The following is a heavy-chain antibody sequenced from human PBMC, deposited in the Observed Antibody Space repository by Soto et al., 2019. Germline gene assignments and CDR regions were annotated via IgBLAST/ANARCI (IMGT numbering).Heavy chain of an antibody. V-gene: IGHV3-23*01. D-gene: IGHD2-2*01. J-gene: IGHJ3*02. CDR2: VSRTGGTT. CDR1: GFTFSAYA. Sequence: ETLSLSCATSGFTFSAYAMTWVRQTPGKGLEWVSTVSRTGGTTYYADSVKGRFTISRDNSKNTVSLQMDSLRVEDTAIYYCARTGPADILALDIWGQGAMVTVSS. CDR3: ARTGPADILALDI.